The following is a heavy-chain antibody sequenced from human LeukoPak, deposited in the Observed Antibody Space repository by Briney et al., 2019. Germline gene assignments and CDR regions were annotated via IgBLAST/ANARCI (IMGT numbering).Heavy chain of an antibody. D-gene: IGHD1-1*01. V-gene: IGHV1-69*05. CDR1: GGTFSSYA. CDR3: ARVRGGTGTDYYYYYMDV. Sequence: SVKVSCKASGGTFSSYAISWVRQAPGQGLGWMGGIIPIFGTADYAQKFQGRVTITTDESTSTAYMELSSLRSEDTAVYYCARVRGGTGTDYYYYYMDVWGKGTTVTVSS. J-gene: IGHJ6*03. CDR2: IIPIFGTA.